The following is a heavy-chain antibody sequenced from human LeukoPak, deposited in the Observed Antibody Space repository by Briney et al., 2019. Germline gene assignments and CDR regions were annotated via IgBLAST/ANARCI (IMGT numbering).Heavy chain of an antibody. Sequence: PGRFLRLSCTASGFTFGDHSVSWFRQAPGKGLEWVGFIRSKAYGGTAEYAASVKGRFTISRDDSKSVAYLQMDSLKTEDTAVYYCTREIRYFDWFQADYWGQGTLVTVSS. D-gene: IGHD3-9*01. CDR1: GFTFGDHS. CDR2: IRSKAYGGTA. J-gene: IGHJ4*02. CDR3: TREIRYFDWFQADY. V-gene: IGHV3-49*03.